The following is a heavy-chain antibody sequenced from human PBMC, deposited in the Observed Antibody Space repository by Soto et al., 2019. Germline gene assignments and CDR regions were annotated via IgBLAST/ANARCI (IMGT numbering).Heavy chain of an antibody. CDR2: IHHSGNS. V-gene: IGHV4-31*03. CDR3: AKAIGIDFSWFDS. J-gene: IGHJ5*01. Sequence: QVQLQESGPGLVKTSQTLSLTCTVSGGSISSGGHHWSWIRQRPGKGLEWIGYIHHSGNSLYNPSLKTRVTMSVDPSNNQVSLRLTSLTVADTAVYYCAKAIGIDFSWFDSWGQGTLVSVSS. CDR1: GGSISSGGHH. D-gene: IGHD3-3*01.